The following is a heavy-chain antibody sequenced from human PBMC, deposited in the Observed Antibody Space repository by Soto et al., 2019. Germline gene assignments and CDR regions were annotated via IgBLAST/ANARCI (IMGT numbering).Heavy chain of an antibody. D-gene: IGHD1-26*01. CDR3: ARAPRVIEWELAFDY. CDR2: ISAYNGNT. CDR1: GYTFTSYG. V-gene: IGHV1-18*01. Sequence: ASVKVSCKASGYTFTSYGISWVRQAPGQGLEWMGWISAYNGNTNYAQKLQGRVTMTTDTSTSTAYMELRSLRSDDTAVYYCARAPRVIEWELAFDYWGQGTLVTVSS. J-gene: IGHJ4*02.